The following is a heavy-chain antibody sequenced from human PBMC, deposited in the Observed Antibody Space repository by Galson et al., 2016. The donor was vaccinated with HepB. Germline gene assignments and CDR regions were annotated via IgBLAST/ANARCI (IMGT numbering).Heavy chain of an antibody. CDR1: GGTFGTFA. CDR2: IIPTLGSP. CDR3: ARDHYFDSGGYSGWFDP. D-gene: IGHD3-22*01. V-gene: IGHV1-69*13. J-gene: IGHJ5*02. Sequence: SVKVSCKASGGTFGTFAIGWARQAPGQGLEWMGGIIPTLGSPNPAQKFQGRVTITADESTSTVYMDLNSLRSDDTAVYFCARDHYFDSGGYSGWFDPWGQGTLVTVSS.